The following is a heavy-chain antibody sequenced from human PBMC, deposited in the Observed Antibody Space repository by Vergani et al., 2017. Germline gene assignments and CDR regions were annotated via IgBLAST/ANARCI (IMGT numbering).Heavy chain of an antibody. CDR1: GGSISSGSYY. CDR2: IYYSGST. V-gene: IGHV4-61*10. CDR3: ARDWARDYYGSGRWFDP. J-gene: IGHJ5*02. D-gene: IGHD3-10*01. Sequence: QVQLQESGPGLVKPSQTLSLTCTVSGGSISSGSYYWSWIRQPAGKGLEWIGYIYYSGSTNYNPSLKSRVTISVDTSKNQFSLKLSSVTAADTAVYYCARDWARDYYGSGRWFDPWGQGTLVTVSS.